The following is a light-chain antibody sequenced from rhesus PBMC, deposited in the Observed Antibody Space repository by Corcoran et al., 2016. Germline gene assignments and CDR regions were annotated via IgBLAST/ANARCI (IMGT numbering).Light chain of an antibody. Sequence: DIVMTQTPLSLPVTLGEPASISCRSNQSLLDSEDGNTYLEWFLQKPGQSPPLLFYEVSNRASGVPDRLRGSGSYTDFTLKISRVEAEDVGLYYCLQALEFPLAFGGGTKVNLK. CDR3: LQALEFPLA. CDR2: EVS. V-gene: IGKV2-104*01. J-gene: IGKJ4*01. CDR1: QSLLDSEDGNTY.